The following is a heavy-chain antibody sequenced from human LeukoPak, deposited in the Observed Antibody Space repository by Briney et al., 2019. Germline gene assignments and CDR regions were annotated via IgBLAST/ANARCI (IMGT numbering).Heavy chain of an antibody. V-gene: IGHV3-30*18. J-gene: IGHJ3*02. CDR3: AKGIYYYDSSGYQEAFDI. CDR2: ISYDGSNK. CDR1: GFTFSSYR. Sequence: GGSLRLSCAASGFTFSSYRMHWVRQAPGKGLEWVAVISYDGSNKYYADSVKGRFTISRDNSKNTLYLQMNSLRAEDTAVYYCAKGIYYYDSSGYQEAFDIWGQGTMVTVSS. D-gene: IGHD3-22*01.